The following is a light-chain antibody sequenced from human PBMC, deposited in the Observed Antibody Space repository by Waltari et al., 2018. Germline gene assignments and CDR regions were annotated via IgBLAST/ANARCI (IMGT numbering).Light chain of an antibody. V-gene: IGKV1-33*01. CDR1: QGINNY. Sequence: DIQMTQSPSSLSASVGDRVTITCRASQGINNYLSWYQQKPGKAPKRPIYYASSLESGVPSRFSGSGSGTDYTLTISSLQPEDIATYYCQQYDNFPFTFGPGTKLDIK. J-gene: IGKJ3*01. CDR2: YAS. CDR3: QQYDNFPFT.